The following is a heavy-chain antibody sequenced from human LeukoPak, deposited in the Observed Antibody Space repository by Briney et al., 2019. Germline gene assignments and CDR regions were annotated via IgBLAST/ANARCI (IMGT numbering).Heavy chain of an antibody. J-gene: IGHJ6*03. Sequence: SGGSLRLSCTASGFTFGDYAMSWFRQAPGKGLEWVGFIRSKAYGGTTEYAASVKGRFTISRDDSKSIAYLQMNSLKTEDTAVYYCTRAISRAPYYHYYMDVWGKGTTVTISS. CDR3: TRAISRAPYYHYYMDV. V-gene: IGHV3-49*03. CDR1: GFTFGDYA. D-gene: IGHD2-21*01. CDR2: IRSKAYGGTT.